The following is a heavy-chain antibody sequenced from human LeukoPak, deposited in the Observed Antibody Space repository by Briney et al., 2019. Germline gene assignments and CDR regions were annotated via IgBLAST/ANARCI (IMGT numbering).Heavy chain of an antibody. V-gene: IGHV2-70*01. J-gene: IGHJ6*02. CDR2: IDWDDDK. D-gene: IGHD6-19*01. CDR1: GFSLSTSGMC. Sequence: SGPTLVNPTQTLTLTCTFSGFSLSTSGMCVSWIRQPPGKALEWLAHIDWDDDKYYSTSLKTRLTISKDTSKNQVVLTMTNMDPVDTATYYCARAVAGAYYYGMDVWGQGTTVTVSS. CDR3: ARAVAGAYYYGMDV.